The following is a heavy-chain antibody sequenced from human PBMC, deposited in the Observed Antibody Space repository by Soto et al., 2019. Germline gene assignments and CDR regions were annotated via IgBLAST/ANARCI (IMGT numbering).Heavy chain of an antibody. Sequence: EVQLLESGGGLVQPGGSLRLSCAASGFTFSSYAMSWVRQAPGKGLEWVSAISGSGGSTYYADSVKGRFTISRDNSKNTLYLQMNSLRAEDTAVYYCAKDGSLIGAIGWEGYFDYWGQGTLVTVSS. CDR1: GFTFSSYA. J-gene: IGHJ4*02. D-gene: IGHD1-26*01. CDR2: ISGSGGST. V-gene: IGHV3-23*01. CDR3: AKDGSLIGAIGWEGYFDY.